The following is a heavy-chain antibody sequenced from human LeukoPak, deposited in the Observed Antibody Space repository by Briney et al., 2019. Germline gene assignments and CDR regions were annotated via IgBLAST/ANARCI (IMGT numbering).Heavy chain of an antibody. CDR3: AREGDEDLATSDGSGAFDI. J-gene: IGHJ3*02. CDR2: IHPNRGDT. CDR1: GYTFTAWY. V-gene: IGHV1-2*02. Sequence: VASVKVSCKASGYTFTAWYIHWVRQAPGQGLEWMGWIHPNRGDTGYAQKFQGRVTMTRDTSISTAYLEMSGLGSDDSAVYYCAREGDEDLATSDGSGAFDIWGQGTTVIVSS. D-gene: IGHD5-24*01.